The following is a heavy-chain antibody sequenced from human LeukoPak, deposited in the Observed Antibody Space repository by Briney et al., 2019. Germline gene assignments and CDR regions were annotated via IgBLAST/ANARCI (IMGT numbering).Heavy chain of an antibody. J-gene: IGHJ4*02. Sequence: PGGSLRLSCAAPGFTFSSYAMSWVRQAPGKGLEWVSAISGSGGSTYYADSVKGRFTISRDNSKNTLYLQMNSLRAEDTAVYYCAKTRVDCSSTSCYTKVYYFDYWGQGTLVTVSS. D-gene: IGHD2-2*02. V-gene: IGHV3-23*01. CDR1: GFTFSSYA. CDR2: ISGSGGST. CDR3: AKTRVDCSSTSCYTKVYYFDY.